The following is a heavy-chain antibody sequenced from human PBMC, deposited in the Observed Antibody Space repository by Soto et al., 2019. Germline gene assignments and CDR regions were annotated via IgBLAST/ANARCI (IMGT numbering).Heavy chain of an antibody. J-gene: IGHJ4*02. CDR1: GLTLSNHA. V-gene: IGHV3-23*01. CDR3: VPGSSGTRGEDS. Sequence: GGSLRLSCAASGLTLSNHAMTWVRQAPGKGLDWVSSISEYGDVTYYADSVRGRFTISRDNSKNTLYLQLNNLRVEDTAVYYCVPGSSGTRGEDSWGPGVVVTVSS. D-gene: IGHD3-10*01. CDR2: ISEYGDVT.